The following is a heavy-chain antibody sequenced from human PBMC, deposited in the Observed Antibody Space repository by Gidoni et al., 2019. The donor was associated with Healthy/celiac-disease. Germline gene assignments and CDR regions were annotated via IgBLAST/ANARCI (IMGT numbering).Heavy chain of an antibody. J-gene: IGHJ5*02. D-gene: IGHD3-22*01. V-gene: IGHV3-48*02. Sequence: EVQLVESGGGLVQHGGSLRLSCAASGFTFRSYSMNWVRQAPGKGLEWVLYISSSSSTIYDADSVKGRFTISRDNAKNSLYLQMNSLRDEDTAVYYCARGGAPGKIVWFDPWGQGTLVTVSS. CDR2: ISSSSSTI. CDR3: ARGGAPGKIVWFDP. CDR1: GFTFRSYS.